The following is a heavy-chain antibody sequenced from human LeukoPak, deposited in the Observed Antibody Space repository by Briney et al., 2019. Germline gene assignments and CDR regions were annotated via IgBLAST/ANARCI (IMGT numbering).Heavy chain of an antibody. V-gene: IGHV3-11*01. CDR1: GFTFSDYY. D-gene: IGHD5-18*01. CDR2: ISSSGSTI. Sequence: GGSLRLSCAASGFTFSDYYMSWIRQAPGKGLEWVSYISSSGSTIYYADSVKGRFTISRDNAKNSLYLQMNSLRAEDTAVYYCARVAYSYGSKVTVGKLYYFDYWGQGTLVTVSS. J-gene: IGHJ4*02. CDR3: ARVAYSYGSKVTVGKLYYFDY.